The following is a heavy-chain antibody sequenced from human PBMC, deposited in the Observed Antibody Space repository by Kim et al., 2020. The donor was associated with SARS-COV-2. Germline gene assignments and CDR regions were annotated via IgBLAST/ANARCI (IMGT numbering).Heavy chain of an antibody. CDR1: GFTFSSYG. D-gene: IGHD2-15*01. CDR3: AKDSLYCSGGSCYPGDYYYGMDV. CDR2: IWYDGSNK. J-gene: IGHJ6*02. V-gene: IGHV3-33*06. Sequence: GGSLRLSCAASGFTFSSYGMHWVRQAPGKGLEWVAVIWYDGSNKYYADSVKGRFTISRDNSKNTLYLQMNSLRAEDTAVYYCAKDSLYCSGGSCYPGDYYYGMDVWGQGTTVTVSS.